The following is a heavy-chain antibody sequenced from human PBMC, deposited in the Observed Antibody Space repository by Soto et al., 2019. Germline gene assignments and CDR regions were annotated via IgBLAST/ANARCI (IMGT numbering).Heavy chain of an antibody. V-gene: IGHV3-15*01. CDR1: GFTFNTAW. J-gene: IGHJ4*02. CDR3: TAGSPFNY. CDR2: IKGKPDGGAT. Sequence: GGSLRLSCAVSGFTFNTAWLTWVRQAPGKGLEWVGRIKGKPDGGATDYAALVEGRFMISRDDSQNTVFLQMNSLKTDDTAVYYCTAGSPFNYWGPGTLVTVSS.